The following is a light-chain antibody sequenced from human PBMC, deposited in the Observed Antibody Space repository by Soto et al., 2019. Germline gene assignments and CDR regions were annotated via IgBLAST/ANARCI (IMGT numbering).Light chain of an antibody. V-gene: IGKV1-12*01. CDR1: QDISRW. CDR3: QQADSFTALT. Sequence: DIQMTQSPSTVSLSVGDRVTITCRARQDISRWLVWYQQKPGKAPKLLIYAASNLKSGVPSRFCSSGSGTAFTLTISSLQPEDFATYYCQQADSFTALTFGGGTKVEIK. J-gene: IGKJ4*01. CDR2: AAS.